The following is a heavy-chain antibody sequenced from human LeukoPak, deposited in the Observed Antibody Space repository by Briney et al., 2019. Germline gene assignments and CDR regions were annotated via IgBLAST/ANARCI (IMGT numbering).Heavy chain of an antibody. V-gene: IGHV3-21*06. CDR3: ARECYYDGSGYYCY. Sequence: GGSVTLLCGASGFPFSFYRMIGVRHARGKAVEGVSSISSSSSNYIYDADSEKGRFTICKDNTKNSQYLQTNSLGAEDTAVYCCARECYYDGSGYYCYWGQGTLVTVSS. D-gene: IGHD3-22*01. CDR1: GFPFSFYR. CDR2: ISSSSSNYI. J-gene: IGHJ4*02.